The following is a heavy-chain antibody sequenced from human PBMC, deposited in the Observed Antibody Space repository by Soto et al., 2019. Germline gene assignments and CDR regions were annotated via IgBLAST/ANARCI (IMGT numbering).Heavy chain of an antibody. CDR2: ISYDGNVA. J-gene: IGHJ4*02. D-gene: IGHD1-1*01. CDR1: GFTFSHYG. CDR3: AKEGPITNWYFDY. Sequence: QVQLVESGGGVVQPGRSLRLSCAASGFTFSHYGMHWVRQAPGKGLEGVIVISYDGNVAYYAASVKGRFAISRDNSKNTLYLQMTSLRTEDTAMYYCAKEGPITNWYFDYWGQGTLVTVSS. V-gene: IGHV3-30*18.